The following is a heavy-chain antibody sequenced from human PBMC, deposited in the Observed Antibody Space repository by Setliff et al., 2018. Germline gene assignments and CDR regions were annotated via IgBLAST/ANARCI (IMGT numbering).Heavy chain of an antibody. CDR2: IYYSGST. V-gene: IGHV4-39*01. CDR3: ARLGSARYDSSGYYPDNWFGL. CDR1: GGSISSSSYY. J-gene: IGHJ5*02. Sequence: SETLSLTCTVSGGSISSSSYYWGWIRQPPGKGLEWIGSIYYSGSTYYNPSLKSRVTISVDTSKNQFSLKLSSVTAADTAVYYCARLGSARYDSSGYYPDNWFGLWGQGTLVTVSS. D-gene: IGHD3-22*01.